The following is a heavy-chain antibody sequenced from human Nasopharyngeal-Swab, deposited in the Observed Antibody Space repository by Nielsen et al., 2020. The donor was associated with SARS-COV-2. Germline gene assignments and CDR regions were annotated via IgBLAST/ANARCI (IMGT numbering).Heavy chain of an antibody. Sequence: WEPHAPGQGLEWMGRINPNSGGTNYAQKFQGRVTMTRDTSISTAYMELSRLRSDNTAVYYCARNDSSGYGYWGQGTLVTVSS. D-gene: IGHD3-22*01. J-gene: IGHJ4*02. V-gene: IGHV1-2*06. CDR2: INPNSGGT. CDR3: ARNDSSGYGY.